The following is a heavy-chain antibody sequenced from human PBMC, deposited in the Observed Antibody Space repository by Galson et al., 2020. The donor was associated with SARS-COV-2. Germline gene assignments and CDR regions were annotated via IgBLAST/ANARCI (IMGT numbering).Heavy chain of an antibody. V-gene: IGHV6-1*01. CDR2: TYYRSRWYN. CDR3: ARDWGEAHTFDY. Sequence: PSQTLSLTCAISGDSVSTSSAAWNWIRQSPSRGLEWLGRTYYRSRWYNDYAVSVRGRIHINPDTSENQFSLQMNSVTPEDTAVYYCARDWGEAHTFDYWGQGTLVTFSS. CDR1: GDSVSTSSAA. J-gene: IGHJ4*02. D-gene: IGHD3-10*01.